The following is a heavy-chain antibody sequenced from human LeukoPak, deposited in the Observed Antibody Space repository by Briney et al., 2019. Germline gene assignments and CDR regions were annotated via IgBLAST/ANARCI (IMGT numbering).Heavy chain of an antibody. J-gene: IGHJ4*02. CDR2: IYPGDSDT. CDR3: ARQRDNVWGSYRYTQPFDY. V-gene: IGHV5-51*01. CDR1: GYSFTSYW. Sequence: GESLKISCKGSGYSFTSYWIGWVRQMPGKGLEWMGIIYPGDSDTRYSPSFQGQVTISADKSISTAYLQWSSLKASDTAMYYCARQRDNVWGSYRYTQPFDYWGQGTLVTVSS. D-gene: IGHD3-16*02.